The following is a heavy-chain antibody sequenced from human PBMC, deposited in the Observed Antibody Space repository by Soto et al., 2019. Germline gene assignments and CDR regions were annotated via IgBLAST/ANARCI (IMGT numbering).Heavy chain of an antibody. CDR1: GFTFSSYR. Sequence: GGSLRLSCAASGFTFSSYRMNWVRQAPGKGLEWVSSISSSTSYIYYADSLKGRFTISRDNAKNSLYLQMNSLRAEDTAVYYCARGETGYGDYVDYWGQGTLVTVSS. CDR3: ARGETGYGDYVDY. J-gene: IGHJ4*02. V-gene: IGHV3-21*01. D-gene: IGHD4-17*01. CDR2: ISSSTSYI.